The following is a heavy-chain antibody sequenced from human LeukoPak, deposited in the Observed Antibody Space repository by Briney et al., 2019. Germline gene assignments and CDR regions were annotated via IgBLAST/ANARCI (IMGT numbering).Heavy chain of an antibody. Sequence: PGESLKISCKGSGYSFTSYWISWVRQMPGKGLEWMGRIDPSDSYTNYSPSFQGHVTIPADQSISTAYLQLGSLKASDTAMYYRARHRATTDPFYYWGQGTLVTVSS. D-gene: IGHD1-1*01. CDR1: GYSFTSYW. CDR3: ARHRATTDPFYY. J-gene: IGHJ4*02. V-gene: IGHV5-10-1*01. CDR2: IDPSDSYT.